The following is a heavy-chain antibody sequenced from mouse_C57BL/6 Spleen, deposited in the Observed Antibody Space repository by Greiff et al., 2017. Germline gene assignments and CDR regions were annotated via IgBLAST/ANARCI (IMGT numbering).Heavy chain of an antibody. V-gene: IGHV5-4*01. CDR2: ISDGGSYT. CDR1: GFTFSSYA. Sequence: EVQRVESGGGLVKPGGSLKLSCAASGFTFSSYAMSWVRQTPEKRLEWVATISDGGSYTYYPDNVKGRFTISRDNAKNNLYLQMSRLKSEDTAMYYCARDPYSNPFAYWGQGTLVTVSA. J-gene: IGHJ3*01. D-gene: IGHD2-5*01. CDR3: ARDPYSNPFAY.